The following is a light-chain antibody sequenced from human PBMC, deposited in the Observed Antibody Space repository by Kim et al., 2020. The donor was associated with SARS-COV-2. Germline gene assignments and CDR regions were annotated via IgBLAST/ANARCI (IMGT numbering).Light chain of an antibody. CDR3: CSYAGRYTWV. V-gene: IGLV2-11*01. CDR2: DVT. Sequence: QSALTQPRSVSGSPGQSVTISCTRTSSDVGGYDYVSWYQQYPAKAPKLMIYDVTKRPSGVPDRFSGSRSGNTASLTISGLQAEDEAEYYCCSYAGRYTWVFGGGTKLTVL. J-gene: IGLJ3*02. CDR1: SSDVGGYDY.